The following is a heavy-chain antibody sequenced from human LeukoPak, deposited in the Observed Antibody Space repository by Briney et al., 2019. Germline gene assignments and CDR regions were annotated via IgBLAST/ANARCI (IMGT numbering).Heavy chain of an antibody. D-gene: IGHD1-7*01. V-gene: IGHV1-2*02. CDR2: INPSSGGT. Sequence: ASVKVSFKTSGYTFIDYSVHWVRQAPGQGLEWMGINPSSGGTEYQQKFQGRVTMTRDTSISTAYMELIRLTSDDTAVYYCARGGPTWNYALDYWGQGTLVTVSS. CDR3: ARGGPTWNYALDY. J-gene: IGHJ4*02. CDR1: GYTFIDYS.